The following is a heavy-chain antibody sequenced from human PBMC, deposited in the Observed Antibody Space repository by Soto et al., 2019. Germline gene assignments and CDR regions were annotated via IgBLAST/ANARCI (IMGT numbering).Heavy chain of an antibody. D-gene: IGHD6-13*01. CDR1: GFTFSSYG. CDR2: ISYDGSNK. CDR3: AKDNLLRNIAEGMDV. V-gene: IGHV3-30*18. J-gene: IGHJ6*02. Sequence: FLRLSCAASGFTFSSYGMHWVRQAPGKGLEWVAVISYDGSNKYYADSVKGRFTISRDNSKNTLYLQMNSLRAEDTAVYYCAKDNLLRNIAEGMDVWGQGTTVTVSS.